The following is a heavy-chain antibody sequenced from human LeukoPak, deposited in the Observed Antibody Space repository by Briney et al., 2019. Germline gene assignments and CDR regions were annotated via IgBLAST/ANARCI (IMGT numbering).Heavy chain of an antibody. V-gene: IGHV3-66*01. J-gene: IGHJ4*02. Sequence: GGSLRLSCAASGFTVSDNYMSWVRQAPGEWLEWVSIIYSGGTTSYADSVKGRFTISRDNSKNTLYLQMTSLRAEDTAVYYCARDLEATNTYYFDNWGQGTLVTVSS. CDR3: ARDLEATNTYYFDN. CDR1: GFTVSDNY. CDR2: IYSGGTT. D-gene: IGHD1-1*01.